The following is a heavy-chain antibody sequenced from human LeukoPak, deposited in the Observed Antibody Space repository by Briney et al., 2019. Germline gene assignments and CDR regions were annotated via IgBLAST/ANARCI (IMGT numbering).Heavy chain of an antibody. V-gene: IGHV3-30-3*01. Sequence: GGSLRLSCAASGFTFTNYAIHWVRQAPGKGLEWVALISYDGSIKYYADSVEGRFTISRDNSKNTLYLQMNSLRAEDTAVYYCARDRGYCSGGSCPLDYWGQGTLVTVSS. CDR2: ISYDGSIK. J-gene: IGHJ4*02. CDR1: GFTFTNYA. CDR3: ARDRGYCSGGSCPLDY. D-gene: IGHD2-15*01.